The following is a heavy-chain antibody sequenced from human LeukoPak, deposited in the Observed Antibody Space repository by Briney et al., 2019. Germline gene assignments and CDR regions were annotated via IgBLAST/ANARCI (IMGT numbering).Heavy chain of an antibody. CDR1: GYTFTGYY. CDR3: ARVSYYDSSGYPEYFHH. CDR2: INPNSGGT. J-gene: IGHJ1*01. Sequence: GASVKVSCKASGYTFTGYYMHWVRQAPGQGLGWMGWINPNSGGTNYAQNFQGRVTMTRDTSISTAYMELSRLRSDDTAVYYCARVSYYDSSGYPEYFHHWGQGTLVTVSS. V-gene: IGHV1-2*02. D-gene: IGHD3-22*01.